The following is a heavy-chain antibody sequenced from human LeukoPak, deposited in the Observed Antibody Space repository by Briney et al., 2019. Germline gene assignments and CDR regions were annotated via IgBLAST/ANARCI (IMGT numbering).Heavy chain of an antibody. D-gene: IGHD3-22*01. Sequence: NPGGSLRLSCAASGFTFSTYSMNWVRQAPGKGLEWVSSISSTNIYRFYADSVKGRFTISRDNAKNSLFLQLNSLRAEDTAVYYCTRDQRHYYYDTTGSYSGGFDYWGQGTLVTVSS. CDR1: GFTFSTYS. CDR3: TRDQRHYYYDTTGSYSGGFDY. V-gene: IGHV3-21*01. J-gene: IGHJ4*02. CDR2: ISSTNIYR.